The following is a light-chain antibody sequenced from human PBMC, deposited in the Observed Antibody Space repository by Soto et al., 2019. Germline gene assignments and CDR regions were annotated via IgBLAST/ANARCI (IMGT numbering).Light chain of an antibody. CDR2: GAS. V-gene: IGKV3-15*01. Sequence: EVVMTQSPATLSVSPGERATLSCRASQSVSSTLAWYQQKPGQAPRLLIYGASTRATGIPATFSGSRSGTDFTLTISSLQSEDFAVYYCQQYSTWTLTFGGGTKVEIK. CDR3: QQYSTWTLT. J-gene: IGKJ4*01. CDR1: QSVSST.